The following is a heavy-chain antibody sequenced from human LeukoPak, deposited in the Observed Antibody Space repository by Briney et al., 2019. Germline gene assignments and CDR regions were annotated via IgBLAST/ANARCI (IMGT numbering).Heavy chain of an antibody. CDR3: ASRMKGAAGYFDN. V-gene: IGHV3-23*01. D-gene: IGHD6-13*01. CDR1: GFTFSSYG. J-gene: IGHJ4*02. Sequence: GGYLRLSCAAPGFTFSSYGMSWVRQAPGKGLKWVSGKGLEWVSSISGSGGSTNYADSVKGRFTNSRDNSKNTLDLQMNSLEADDTAVYYGASRMKGAAGYFDNWGQGTLVIVSS. CDR2: ISGSGGST.